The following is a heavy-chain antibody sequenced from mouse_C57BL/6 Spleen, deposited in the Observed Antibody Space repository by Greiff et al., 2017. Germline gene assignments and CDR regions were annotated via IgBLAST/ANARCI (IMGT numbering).Heavy chain of an antibody. J-gene: IGHJ1*03. CDR1: GYTFTSYW. Sequence: QVQLQQPGAELVRPGSSVKLSCKASGYTFTSYWMDWVKQRPGQGLEWIGNIYPSDSETHYNQKFKDKATLTVDKSSSTAYMQLSSLTSEDSAVYYCARSGGNSWGYFDVWGTGTTVTVSS. CDR2: IYPSDSET. V-gene: IGHV1-61*01. D-gene: IGHD2-1*01. CDR3: ARSGGNSWGYFDV.